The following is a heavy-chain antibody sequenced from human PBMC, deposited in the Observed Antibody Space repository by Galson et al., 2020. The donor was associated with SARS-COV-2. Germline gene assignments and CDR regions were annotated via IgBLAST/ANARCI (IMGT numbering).Heavy chain of an antibody. Sequence: GESLKISCAASGFTFSSYAMSWVRQAPGKGLEWVSAISGSGGSTYYADSVKGRFTISRDNSKNTLYLQMNSLRAEDTAVYYCAKGYCSGGSCLYYYYGMDVWGQGTTVTVSS. V-gene: IGHV3-23*01. CDR3: AKGYCSGGSCLYYYYGMDV. D-gene: IGHD2-15*01. CDR2: ISGSGGST. J-gene: IGHJ6*02. CDR1: GFTFSSYA.